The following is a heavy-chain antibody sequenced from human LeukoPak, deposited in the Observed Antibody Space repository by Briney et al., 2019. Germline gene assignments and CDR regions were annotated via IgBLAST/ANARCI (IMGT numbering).Heavy chain of an antibody. CDR1: GFTFSSYV. CDR2: VSGSGGTT. D-gene: IGHD2-21*02. CDR3: ARGLPGDY. V-gene: IGHV3-23*01. J-gene: IGHJ4*02. Sequence: GGSLRLSCAASGFTFSSYVMTWVRQAPGKGLEWVSAVSGSGGTTYYADSVKGRFTISRDNAKNTLYLQMNSLRAEDTAVFYCARGLPGDYWGQGTLVTVSS.